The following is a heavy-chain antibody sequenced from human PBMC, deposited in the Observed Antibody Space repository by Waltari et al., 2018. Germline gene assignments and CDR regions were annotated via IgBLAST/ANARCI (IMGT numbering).Heavy chain of an antibody. J-gene: IGHJ4*02. CDR2: ISYSGGT. CDR1: GGSISSSSYY. Sequence: QLQLQESGPGLVKPSETLSLTCTVSGGSISSSSYYWGWIRQPPGKGLEWIGSISYSGGTYYNPSLKSRVTISVDTSKNQFSLKLSSVTAADTAVYYCARARLGDYYFDYWGQGTLVTVSS. D-gene: IGHD4-17*01. CDR3: ARARLGDYYFDY. V-gene: IGHV4-39*07.